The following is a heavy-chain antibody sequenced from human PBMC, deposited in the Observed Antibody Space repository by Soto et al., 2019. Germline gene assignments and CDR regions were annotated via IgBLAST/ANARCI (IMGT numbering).Heavy chain of an antibody. CDR3: STRAYDTNGYYRFDP. J-gene: IGHJ5*01. CDR1: GGSVSGHS. D-gene: IGHD3-22*01. V-gene: IGHV4-34*01. Sequence: SETLSLTCAVYGGSVSGHSWTWIRQSRGKGLEWIGDINHSGRVNYSPSLKSRVTISLDTSKNQFSLTLSAVTAADTAMYYCSTRAYDTNGYYRFDPWGQGTLVTVSS. CDR2: INHSGRV.